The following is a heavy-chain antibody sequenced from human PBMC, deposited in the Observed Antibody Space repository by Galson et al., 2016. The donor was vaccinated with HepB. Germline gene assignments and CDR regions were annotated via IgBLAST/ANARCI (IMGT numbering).Heavy chain of an antibody. CDR1: GYSIRTGGYY. D-gene: IGHD1-20*01. Sequence: TLSLTCTVSGYSIRTGGYYWSWIRQPAGKGLEWIGHIYASGTTNYSPSLRSRVTISVDTSKNHFSLSLTSATAADTAIYYCSRGQNNFRRWGQGTLVTVSS. CDR3: SRGQNNFRR. CDR2: IYASGTT. V-gene: IGHV4-61*09. J-gene: IGHJ4*02.